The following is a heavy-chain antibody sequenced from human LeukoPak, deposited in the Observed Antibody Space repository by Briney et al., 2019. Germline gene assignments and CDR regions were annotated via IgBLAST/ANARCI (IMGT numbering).Heavy chain of an antibody. D-gene: IGHD3-16*02. V-gene: IGHV4-59*12. J-gene: IGHJ4*02. CDR3: ARGLRPYDYVWGSYRPLYFDY. Sequence: SEPLSLNCTVSGGSISSYYWSWIRQPPGQGLEWIGYIYYSWSTNYNPSLKSRVNISVDTSKNQFSLKLSSVTAADTAVYYCARGLRPYDYVWGSYRPLYFDYWGQGTLVTVSS. CDR2: IYYSWST. CDR1: GGSISSYY.